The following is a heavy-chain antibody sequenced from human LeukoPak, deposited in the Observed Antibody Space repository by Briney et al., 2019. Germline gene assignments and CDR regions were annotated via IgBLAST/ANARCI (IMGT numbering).Heavy chain of an antibody. CDR3: AAKLPGGAYYFDF. V-gene: IGHV3-23*01. D-gene: IGHD2-21*01. J-gene: IGHJ4*02. Sequence: GGSLTLSCVGSEFTFSNYDMTWVRQAPGKGLEWVSSISDTGRYIFSADSMRGRFSISRDNSANTLYLQMYTLRIEDTATYFCAAKLPGGAYYFDFWGQGTLVTVSS. CDR2: ISDTGRYI. CDR1: EFTFSNYD.